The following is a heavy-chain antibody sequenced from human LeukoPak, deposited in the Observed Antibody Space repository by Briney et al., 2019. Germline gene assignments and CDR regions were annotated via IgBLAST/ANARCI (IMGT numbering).Heavy chain of an antibody. J-gene: IGHJ4*02. D-gene: IGHD1-26*01. CDR3: ARDQSRRWELRGGGYFDY. CDR1: GYTFTSYG. Sequence: ASVTVSCKASGYTFTSYGISWVRQAPGQGLEWMGWISAYNGNTNYAQKLQGRVTMTTDTSTSTAYMELRSLRSDDTAVYYCARDQSRRWELRGGGYFDYWGQGTLVTVSS. V-gene: IGHV1-18*01. CDR2: ISAYNGNT.